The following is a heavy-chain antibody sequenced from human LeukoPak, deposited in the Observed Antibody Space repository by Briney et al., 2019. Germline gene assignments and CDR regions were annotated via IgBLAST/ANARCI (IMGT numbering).Heavy chain of an antibody. CDR2: ITPVFGTA. CDR1: GGTFSTHT. D-gene: IGHD4-17*01. CDR3: ARDGGLNDYGDYTPPFYAMDV. Sequence: ASVKVSCKASGGTFSTHTITWVRQAPGQGLEWLGGITPVFGTARYAQKIQGRITITADESTSTAYMELSTRTSEDTALYYCARDGGLNDYGDYTPPFYAMDVWGQGTTVTVSS. J-gene: IGHJ6*02. V-gene: IGHV1-69*01.